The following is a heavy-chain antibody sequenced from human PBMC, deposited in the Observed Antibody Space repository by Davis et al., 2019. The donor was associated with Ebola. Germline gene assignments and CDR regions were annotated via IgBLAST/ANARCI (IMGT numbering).Heavy chain of an antibody. Sequence: GGSLRLSCAASGFTFSSYGMHWVRQAPGKGLEWVAVIWYDGSNKYYADSVKGRFTISRDNSKNTLYLQMNSLRAEDTAVYYCARGRLYYDFWSGFDYWGQGTLVTVSS. V-gene: IGHV3-33*01. CDR2: IWYDGSNK. CDR3: ARGRLYYDFWSGFDY. J-gene: IGHJ4*02. CDR1: GFTFSSYG. D-gene: IGHD3-3*01.